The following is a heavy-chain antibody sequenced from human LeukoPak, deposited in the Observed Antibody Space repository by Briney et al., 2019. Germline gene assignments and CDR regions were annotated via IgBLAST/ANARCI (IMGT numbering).Heavy chain of an antibody. CDR1: GFTFSNYE. J-gene: IGHJ4*02. CDR3: AKDRARYYDSSGPVDY. V-gene: IGHV3-48*03. D-gene: IGHD3-22*01. CDR2: ISSSDSTI. Sequence: GGSLRLSCAASGFTFSNYEMNWVRQAPGKGLEWVSYISSSDSTIYYADSVKGRFTISRDNSKNTLYLQMNSLRDEDTAVYYCAKDRARYYDSSGPVDYWGQGTLVTVSS.